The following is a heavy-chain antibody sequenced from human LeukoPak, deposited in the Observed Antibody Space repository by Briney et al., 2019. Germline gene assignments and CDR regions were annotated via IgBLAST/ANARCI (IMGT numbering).Heavy chain of an antibody. J-gene: IGHJ4*02. CDR3: TTVSPAAFGAWYSSSWYRERGGSFDY. Sequence: GGSLRLSCAASGFTFSNAWMSWVRQAPGKGLEWVGRIKSKTDGCTTDYAAPVKGRFTISRDDSKNTLYLQMNSLKTEDTAVYYCTTVSPAAFGAWYSSSWYRERGGSFDYWGQGTLVTVSS. D-gene: IGHD6-13*01. CDR1: GFTFSNAW. CDR2: IKSKTDGCTT. V-gene: IGHV3-15*01.